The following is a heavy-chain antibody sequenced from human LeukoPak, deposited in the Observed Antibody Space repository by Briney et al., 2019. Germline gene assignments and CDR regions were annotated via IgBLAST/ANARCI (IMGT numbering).Heavy chain of an antibody. CDR2: VSGSGVST. CDR1: GFTFSNYA. V-gene: IGHV3-23*01. Sequence: GGSLRLSCAASGFTFSNYAMSWVRQAPGKGLEWVSTVSGSGVSTYYADSVKGRFTISRDNSKNTLYLQINSLRAEDTAVYYCAKDHLPGIVVADRDYWGQGTLVTVSS. J-gene: IGHJ4*02. CDR3: AKDHLPGIVVADRDY. D-gene: IGHD6-19*01.